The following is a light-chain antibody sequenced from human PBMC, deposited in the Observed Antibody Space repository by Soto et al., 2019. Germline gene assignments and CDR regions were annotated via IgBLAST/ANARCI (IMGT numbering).Light chain of an antibody. CDR3: QQYGSSVLT. Sequence: EIVLTQSPDTLSLSPGERATLSCRASQSVSTNSLAWYQQRPGQAPRPLIYGASSRATGTPDRFSGSGSGTDFTLIISRLEPEDFAVYYCQQYGSSVLTFGGGTRWRSN. V-gene: IGKV3-20*01. CDR1: QSVSTNS. J-gene: IGKJ4*01. CDR2: GAS.